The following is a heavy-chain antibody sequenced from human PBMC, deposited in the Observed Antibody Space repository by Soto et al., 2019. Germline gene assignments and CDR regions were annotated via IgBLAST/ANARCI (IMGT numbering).Heavy chain of an antibody. CDR1: GGSISSYY. D-gene: IGHD4-17*01. CDR3: ASDLGGGDYHFGY. CDR2: IYYSGST. V-gene: IGHV4-59*01. J-gene: IGHJ4*02. Sequence: QVQLQESGPGLVKPSETLSLTCTVSGGSISSYYWSWIRQPPGKGLEWIGYIYYSGSTNYNPSLKCRVTISVDTSKTQFSLKLSTVTAADTAVYYCASDLGGGDYHFGYWGQGTLVTVSS.